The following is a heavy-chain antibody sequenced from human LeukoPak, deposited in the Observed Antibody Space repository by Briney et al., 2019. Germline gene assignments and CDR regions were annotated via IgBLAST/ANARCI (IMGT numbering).Heavy chain of an antibody. CDR2: ILASGST. CDR1: GDSISSYY. V-gene: IGHV4-4*09. J-gene: IGHJ4*02. D-gene: IGHD3-22*01. Sequence: SETLSLTCTVSGDSISSYYWNWIRQPPGKGLEWIGYILASGSTNYNPSLESRVTVSVDTSKNQISLKLSSVTAADTAVYYCARFVRNSSGLFYFDYWGQGTLVTVSS. CDR3: ARFVRNSSGLFYFDY.